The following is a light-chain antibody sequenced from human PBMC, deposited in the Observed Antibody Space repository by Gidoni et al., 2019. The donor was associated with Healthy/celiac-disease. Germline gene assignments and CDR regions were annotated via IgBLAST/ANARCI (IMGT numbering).Light chain of an antibody. CDR1: HSISSW. CDR3: HQYNSFPFT. V-gene: IGKV1-5*01. Sequence: QMTQSPSTLSASVGDRVTITCRAGHSISSWLAWYQQKPVKAPKLLIYDASSLESVVPSRFSGSGSGTEFTLTISSLQPDDFATYYCHQYNSFPFTFGPGTKVDIK. CDR2: DAS. J-gene: IGKJ3*01.